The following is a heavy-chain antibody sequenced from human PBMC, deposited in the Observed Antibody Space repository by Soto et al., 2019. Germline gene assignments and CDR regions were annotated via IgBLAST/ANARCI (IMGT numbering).Heavy chain of an antibody. V-gene: IGHV1-58*01. CDR3: AAMAYDYVWGSYPRGGMDV. Sequence: GASVKVSCKAAGFTLTSSAVQWVRQARGQRLEWIGWIVVGSGNTNYAQKFQERVTITRDMSTSTAYMELSSLRSEDTAVYYCAAMAYDYVWGSYPRGGMDVWGQGTTVTVSS. CDR2: IVVGSGNT. D-gene: IGHD3-16*02. CDR1: GFTLTSSA. J-gene: IGHJ6*02.